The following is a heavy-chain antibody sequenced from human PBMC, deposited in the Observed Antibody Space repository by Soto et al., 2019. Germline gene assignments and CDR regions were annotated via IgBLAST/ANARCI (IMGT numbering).Heavy chain of an antibody. D-gene: IGHD3-9*01. V-gene: IGHV4-39*01. CDR2: IYYSGST. CDR3: ARRSDILTGDWQFDH. J-gene: IGHJ2*01. CDR1: GGSISSSSYY. Sequence: SETLSLTCTVCGGSISSSSYYWCWIRQPTGKGLEWIGSIYYSGSTYYNPSLKSRVTISVGTSKNQFSLKLRSVTAADTAVYYCARRSDILTGDWQFDHWGPTPLVTV.